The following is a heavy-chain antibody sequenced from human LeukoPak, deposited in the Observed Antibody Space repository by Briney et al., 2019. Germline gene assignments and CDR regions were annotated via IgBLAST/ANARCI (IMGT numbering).Heavy chain of an antibody. CDR3: ARGRGSSTRYLEYFDY. V-gene: IGHV4-34*01. J-gene: IGHJ4*02. D-gene: IGHD2-2*01. CDR2: IYYSGST. Sequence: PSETLSLTCAVYGGSFSGYYWSWIRQPPGKGLEWIGSIYYSGSTYYNPSLKSRVTISVDTSKNQFSLKLSSVTAADTAVYYCARGRGSSTRYLEYFDYWGQGTLVTVSS. CDR1: GGSFSGYY.